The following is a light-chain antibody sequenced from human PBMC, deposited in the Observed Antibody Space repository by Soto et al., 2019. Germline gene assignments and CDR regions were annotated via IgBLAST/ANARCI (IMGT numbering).Light chain of an antibody. Sequence: DIPITQSPSSLSASVVDRVTITCRASQSISSHLNWYQHKPGRPQSLLIFASYILEGGVPSRFSGSGSDRYFTLAIDSLQPEDVATYYCQHSYVTPRYTFGQGTKVEI. CDR2: ASY. CDR1: QSISSH. CDR3: QHSYVTPRYT. V-gene: IGKV1-39*01. J-gene: IGKJ2*01.